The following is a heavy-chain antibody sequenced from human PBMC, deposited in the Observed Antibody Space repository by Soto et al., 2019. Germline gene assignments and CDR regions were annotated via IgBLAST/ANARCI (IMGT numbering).Heavy chain of an antibody. V-gene: IGHV1-8*01. Sequence: QVQLVQSGAEVKKPGASVKVSCKASGYTFTSYDINWVRQATGQGLEWMGWMNPNSGNTGSAQKFQGRVTMTRNTSITTAYLEPSSLRSEDTAVYYCARKRRDSSSWYNWFDPWGQGTLVTVSS. J-gene: IGHJ5*02. CDR1: GYTFTSYD. CDR2: MNPNSGNT. D-gene: IGHD6-13*01. CDR3: ARKRRDSSSWYNWFDP.